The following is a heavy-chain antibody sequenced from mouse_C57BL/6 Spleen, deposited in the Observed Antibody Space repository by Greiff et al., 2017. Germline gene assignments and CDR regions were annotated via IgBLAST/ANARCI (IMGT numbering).Heavy chain of an antibody. J-gene: IGHJ4*01. CDR1: GYAFSSSW. Sequence: QVQLQQSGPELVKPGASVKISCKASGYAFSSSWMNWVKQRPGKGLEWIGRIYPGDGDTNYNGKFKGKATLTADKSSSTAYMQLSSLTSEDSAVYFCARYYDLYAMDYWGQGTSVTVSS. CDR3: ARYYDLYAMDY. D-gene: IGHD2-4*01. CDR2: IYPGDGDT. V-gene: IGHV1-82*01.